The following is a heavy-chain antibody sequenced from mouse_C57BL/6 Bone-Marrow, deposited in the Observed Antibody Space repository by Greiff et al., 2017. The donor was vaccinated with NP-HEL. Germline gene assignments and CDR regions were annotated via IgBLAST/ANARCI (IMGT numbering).Heavy chain of an antibody. V-gene: IGHV3-6*01. CDR2: ISYDGSN. CDR3: ALWLRRRFDD. D-gene: IGHD2-2*01. J-gene: IGHJ2*01. CDR1: GYSITSGYY. Sequence: EVKLQESGPGLVKPSQSLSLTCSVTGYSITSGYYWNWIRQFPGNKLEWMGYISYDGSNNYNPSLKNRISITRDTSKNQCFLKLKSVTTEDTATYYCALWLRRRFDDWGQGTTLTVSS.